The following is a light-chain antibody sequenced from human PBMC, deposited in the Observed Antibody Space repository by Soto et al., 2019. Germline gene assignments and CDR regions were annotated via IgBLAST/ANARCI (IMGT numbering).Light chain of an antibody. CDR1: NIGSRS. J-gene: IGLJ1*01. Sequence: SYALTQPPSVPVAPGQTASISCGGNNIGSRSVHWYQQKPGQAPVLVVYDDRDRPSGIPERFAGSNSGNTATLTISRVEAGDEADYYCQVWDSTSDHYVFGTGTKVTVL. CDR3: QVWDSTSDHYV. V-gene: IGLV3-21*02. CDR2: DDR.